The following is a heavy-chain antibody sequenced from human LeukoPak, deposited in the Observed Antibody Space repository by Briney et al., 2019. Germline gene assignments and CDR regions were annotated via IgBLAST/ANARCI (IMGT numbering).Heavy chain of an antibody. Sequence: GRSLRLSCAASGFTFSSYGMHWVRQAPGKGLEWVAVLSYDGSNKYYADSVKGRFTISRDNSKSTLYLQMNSLRVEDTAVYYCAKDLLIVGATMGLFDYWGQGTLVTVSS. CDR1: GFTFSSYG. CDR2: LSYDGSNK. J-gene: IGHJ4*02. CDR3: AKDLLIVGATMGLFDY. V-gene: IGHV3-30*18. D-gene: IGHD1-26*01.